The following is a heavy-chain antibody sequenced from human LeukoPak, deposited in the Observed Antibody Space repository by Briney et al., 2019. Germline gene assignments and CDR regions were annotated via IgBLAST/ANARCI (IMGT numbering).Heavy chain of an antibody. V-gene: IGHV1-69*05. Sequence: SVKVSCKASGGTFSSYAISWVRQAPGQGLEWMGGIIPIFGTANYAQKFQGRVTITTDESTSAAYMELSSLRSEDTAVYYCARTVITMVRGVIGYYFDYWGQGTLVTVSS. CDR3: ARTVITMVRGVIGYYFDY. J-gene: IGHJ4*02. D-gene: IGHD3-10*01. CDR1: GGTFSSYA. CDR2: IIPIFGTA.